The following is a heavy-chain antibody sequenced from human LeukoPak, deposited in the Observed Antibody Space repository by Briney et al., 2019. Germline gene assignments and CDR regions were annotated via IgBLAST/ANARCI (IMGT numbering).Heavy chain of an antibody. D-gene: IGHD4-17*01. Sequence: GGSLRLSCAASGFTFSGSAMHWVRQASGKGLEWVGRIRSKANSYATAYAASVKGRFTISRDDSKNTAYLQMNSLKTEDTAVYYCTRLGLTTVTTGVGYNWFDPWGQGTLVTVSS. CDR1: GFTFSGSA. J-gene: IGHJ5*02. CDR2: IRSKANSYAT. V-gene: IGHV3-73*01. CDR3: TRLGLTTVTTGVGYNWFDP.